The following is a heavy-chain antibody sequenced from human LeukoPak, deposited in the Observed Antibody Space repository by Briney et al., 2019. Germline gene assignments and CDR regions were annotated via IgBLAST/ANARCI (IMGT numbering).Heavy chain of an antibody. D-gene: IGHD3-22*01. J-gene: IGHJ4*02. CDR2: IYYSGST. V-gene: IGHV4-59*01. Sequence: SETLSLTCTVSGGSIRSFYWTWIRQPPGKGLEWIGYIYYSGSTNYNPSLKSRVTISLDTSKTQFSLTLSSVTAADTAVYYCARWGGSSYYDSSGYVDYWGQGTLVTVSS. CDR1: GGSIRSFY. CDR3: ARWGGSSYYDSSGYVDY.